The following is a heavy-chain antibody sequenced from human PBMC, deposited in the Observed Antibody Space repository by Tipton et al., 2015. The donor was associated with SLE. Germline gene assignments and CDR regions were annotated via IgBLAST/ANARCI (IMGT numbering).Heavy chain of an antibody. CDR2: IYTSGST. J-gene: IGHJ3*01. V-gene: IGHV4-61*09. Sequence: TLSLTCTVSGGSISSGSYYWSWIRQPAGKGLEWIRHIYTSGSTNYNPSLKSRVTISVDTSKNQFSLKLSSVTAADTAVYYCARDGQQLVYDAFDLWGQGTMVTVSS. CDR1: GGSISSGSYY. D-gene: IGHD6-13*01. CDR3: ARDGQQLVYDAFDL.